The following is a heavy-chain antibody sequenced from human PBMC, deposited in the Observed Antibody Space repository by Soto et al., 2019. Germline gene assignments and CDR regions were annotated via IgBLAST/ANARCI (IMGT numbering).Heavy chain of an antibody. CDR2: IWYDGSNK. CDR1: GFTFSSYG. D-gene: IGHD3-10*01. Sequence: QVHLVESGGGVVQPARSLRLSCAASGFTFSSYGMHWVRQAPGKGLEWVAVIWYDGSNKYYADSVKGRFTISRDNSKNTLFLQMNSLRAEDTAIYYCARDGEVLGSLYYFDYWGQGTLVTVSS. V-gene: IGHV3-33*01. J-gene: IGHJ4*02. CDR3: ARDGEVLGSLYYFDY.